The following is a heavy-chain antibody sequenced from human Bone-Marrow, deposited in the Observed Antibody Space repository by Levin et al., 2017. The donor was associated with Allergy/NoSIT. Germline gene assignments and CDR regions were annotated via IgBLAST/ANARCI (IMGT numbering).Heavy chain of an antibody. CDR3: ARASLLWFGELFSGFDY. Sequence: GGSLRLSCKASGYTFTSYGISWVRQAPGQGLEWMGWISAYNGNTNYAQKLQGRVTMTTDTSTSTAYMELRSLRSDDTAVYYCARASLLWFGELFSGFDYWGQGTLVTVSS. CDR1: GYTFTSYG. V-gene: IGHV1-18*01. J-gene: IGHJ4*02. D-gene: IGHD3-10*01. CDR2: ISAYNGNT.